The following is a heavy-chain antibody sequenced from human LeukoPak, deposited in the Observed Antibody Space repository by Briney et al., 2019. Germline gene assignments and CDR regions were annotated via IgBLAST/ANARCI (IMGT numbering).Heavy chain of an antibody. V-gene: IGHV4-39*01. D-gene: IGHD4-17*01. CDR3: AGETTVTSY. J-gene: IGHJ4*02. Sequence: PSETLSLTCNVSGGSISSSSYYWGWIRQPPGKGLEWIGSIYYSGSTYYNPSLKSRVTISVDTSKNQFSLKLSSVTAADTAVYYCAGETTVTSYWGQGTLVTVSS. CDR1: GGSISSSSYY. CDR2: IYYSGST.